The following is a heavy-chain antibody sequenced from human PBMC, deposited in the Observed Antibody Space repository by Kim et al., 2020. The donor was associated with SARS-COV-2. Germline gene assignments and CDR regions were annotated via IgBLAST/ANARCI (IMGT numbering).Heavy chain of an antibody. D-gene: IGHD2-8*02. Sequence: ASVKVSCKASGYTFTSYYMHWVRQAPGQGLEWMGIINPSGGSTSYAQKFQGRVTMTRDTSTSTVYMELSSLRSEDTAVYYCARDLRVVYAQGGMDVWGQGTTVTVSS. J-gene: IGHJ6*02. V-gene: IGHV1-46*01. CDR3: ARDLRVVYAQGGMDV. CDR1: GYTFTSYY. CDR2: INPSGGST.